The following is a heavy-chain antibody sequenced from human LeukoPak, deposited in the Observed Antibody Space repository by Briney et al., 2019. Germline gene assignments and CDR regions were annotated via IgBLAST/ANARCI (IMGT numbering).Heavy chain of an antibody. Sequence: GATVKISCKSSGYTFSDYYIHWVRQAPGGGLQWLGRVDPEDARAVYSENLQGRVTITADSFSDSTYMFLSSLTSEDTAFYATSGRSSLAFDVWGQGTVVTVPS. CDR1: GYTFSDYY. V-gene: IGHV1-69-2*01. CDR2: VDPEDARA. J-gene: IGHJ3*01. CDR3: SGRSSLAFDV. D-gene: IGHD3-10*01.